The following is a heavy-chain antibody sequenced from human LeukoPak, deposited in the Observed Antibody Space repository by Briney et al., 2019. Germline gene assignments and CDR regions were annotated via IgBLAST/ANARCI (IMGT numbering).Heavy chain of an antibody. J-gene: IGHJ3*02. CDR2: ISSSGSTI. Sequence: PGGSLRLSCAASGFAFSDYYMSWIRQAPGKGLEWVSYISSSGSTIYCADSVKGRFTISRDNAKNSLYLQMNSLRAEDTAVYYCAREVVYDSSGYYSGDAFDIWGQGTMVTVSS. CDR1: GFAFSDYY. V-gene: IGHV3-11*01. CDR3: AREVVYDSSGYYSGDAFDI. D-gene: IGHD3-22*01.